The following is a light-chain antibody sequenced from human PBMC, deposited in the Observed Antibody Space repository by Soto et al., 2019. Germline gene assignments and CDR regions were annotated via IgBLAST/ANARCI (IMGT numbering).Light chain of an antibody. CDR3: QQYGSSPWT. J-gene: IGKJ1*01. Sequence: EIVLTQSPGTLSFSPGERATLFCRASESVGRNSLAWYQQKPGQAPRLLIYGASRRATGIPDRFSGSGSGTDFPLNIRRLEPEDFSVYCWQQYGSSPWTFGQGTKVEVK. CDR2: GAS. V-gene: IGKV3-20*01. CDR1: ESVGRNS.